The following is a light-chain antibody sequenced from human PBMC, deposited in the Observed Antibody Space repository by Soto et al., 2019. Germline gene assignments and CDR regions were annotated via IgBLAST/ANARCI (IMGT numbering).Light chain of an antibody. CDR2: LNT. J-gene: IGLJ2*01. CDR3: QSFDSGLRGVV. CDR1: SSNIGADFD. Sequence: QSVLTQPPSVSGAPGQRVTISCTGSSSNIGADFDVHWYQQLPGTAPKLLIYLNTNRPSGVPDRFSGSKSGTSASLAITGLQAEDEADYYCQSFDSGLRGVVFGGGTKVTVL. V-gene: IGLV1-40*01.